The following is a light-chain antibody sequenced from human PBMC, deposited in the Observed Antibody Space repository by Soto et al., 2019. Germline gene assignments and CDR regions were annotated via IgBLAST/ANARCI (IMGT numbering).Light chain of an antibody. Sequence: EIVMTQSPATLSVSPGERATLSCRASQSVSSNLAWYQQKPGQAPRLLIYGASTTATGIPARFSGSGSGTEFTLTIGSLQSEDFALYYCQQYNNWPLTFGQGTKVEIK. V-gene: IGKV3-15*01. CDR2: GAS. CDR3: QQYNNWPLT. J-gene: IGKJ1*01. CDR1: QSVSSN.